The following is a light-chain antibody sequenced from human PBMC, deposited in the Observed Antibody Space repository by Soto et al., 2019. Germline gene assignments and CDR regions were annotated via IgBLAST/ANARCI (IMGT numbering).Light chain of an antibody. V-gene: IGKV1-5*03. CDR3: QQYNNYPLT. CDR2: KAS. J-gene: IGKJ4*01. Sequence: DIQMTQSPSTLSASVGDSVTITCRASQSISPWLAWYQQKPGKAPTLLIYKASSLEGGVPSRFSGSGSGTDFNITSNRLQPDDFATYYCQQYNNYPLTFGGGTTVEI. CDR1: QSISPW.